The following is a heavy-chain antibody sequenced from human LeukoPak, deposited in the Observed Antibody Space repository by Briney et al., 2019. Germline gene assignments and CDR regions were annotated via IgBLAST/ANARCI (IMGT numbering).Heavy chain of an antibody. J-gene: IGHJ4*02. Sequence: SETLSLTCAVSGGSISSGSYSWSWIRQPPGKGLEWIGYIYPRGSTYYNPSLKSRVILSLDKSANQFSLNLSSVTAADTAVYYCARDMSGPLDFWGQGALVTVSS. CDR3: ARDMSGPLDF. CDR1: GGSISSGSYS. D-gene: IGHD3-10*02. V-gene: IGHV4-30-2*01. CDR2: IYPRGST.